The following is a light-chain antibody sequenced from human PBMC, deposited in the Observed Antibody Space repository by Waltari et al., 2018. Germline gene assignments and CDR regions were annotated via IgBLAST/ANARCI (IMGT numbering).Light chain of an antibody. CDR2: DVS. Sequence: QSALTQPRSVSGSPGQSVTISCPGTSSDVGGSNYVSWYQQHPGKAPKLMIYDVSKRPSGVPDRFSGSKSGNTAFLTISGLQAEDEADYYCCSYGGTYAWVFGGGTKLTVL. CDR3: CSYGGTYAWV. CDR1: SSDVGGSNY. J-gene: IGLJ3*02. V-gene: IGLV2-11*01.